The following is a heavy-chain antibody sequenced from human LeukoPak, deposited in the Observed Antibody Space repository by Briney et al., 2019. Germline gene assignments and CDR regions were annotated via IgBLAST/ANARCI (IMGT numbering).Heavy chain of an antibody. CDR2: INPNSGGT. CDR1: GYTFTGYY. V-gene: IGHV1-2*02. CDR3: ATEAGNY. J-gene: IGHJ4*02. D-gene: IGHD6-19*01. Sequence: GASVKVSCKASGYTFTGYYMHWVRQAPGQGLEWMGWINPNSGGTNYAQKFQGRVTMTEDTSTDTAYMELSSLRSEDTAVYYCATEAGNYWGQGTLVTVSS.